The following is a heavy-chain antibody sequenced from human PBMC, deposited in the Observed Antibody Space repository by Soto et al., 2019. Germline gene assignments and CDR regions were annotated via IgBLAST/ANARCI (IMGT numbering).Heavy chain of an antibody. V-gene: IGHV1-8*01. Sequence: QVQLVQSGAEVRKPGASVKVSCKASGYTFTHFDINWVRQAPGHGLEWMGWMNPDSGKTAYAEKFRGRVTLTRNTSMSTAYKELTSLTSEDTAVYYCARAPDYGDFGRWFDPWGQGTQVIVSS. CDR1: GYTFTHFD. J-gene: IGHJ5*02. D-gene: IGHD4-17*01. CDR2: MNPDSGKT. CDR3: ARAPDYGDFGRWFDP.